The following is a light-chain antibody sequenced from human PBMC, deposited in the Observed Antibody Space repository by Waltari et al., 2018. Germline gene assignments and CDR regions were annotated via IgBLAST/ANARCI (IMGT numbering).Light chain of an antibody. V-gene: IGKV1-5*03. J-gene: IGKJ1*01. Sequence: DIQMTQSPSTLSASVGDRVTITCRASQSVGIWLAWYQQKPGKAPELLIFKASNLKSGVPSRFGGSGSGTEFTLTISSLQPDDFATYFCQHYDGPSWTFGQGTKVEIK. CDR3: QHYDGPSWT. CDR1: QSVGIW. CDR2: KAS.